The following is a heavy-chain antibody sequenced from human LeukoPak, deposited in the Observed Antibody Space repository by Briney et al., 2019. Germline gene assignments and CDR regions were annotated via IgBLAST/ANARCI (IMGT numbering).Heavy chain of an antibody. CDR1: GASISGSY. V-gene: IGHV4-59*01. CDR3: ARYLYHGDYCFDC. Sequence: SQSLSLTCTVPGASISGSYGSWVRQPPGRGRGWTGYMYYTVGTTYRPSLQSRVTISADKSKNQLSLKLSSVTAADTAMYYCARYLYHGDYCFDCWGQGTLVTVSS. D-gene: IGHD4-17*01. J-gene: IGHJ4*02. CDR2: MYYTVGT.